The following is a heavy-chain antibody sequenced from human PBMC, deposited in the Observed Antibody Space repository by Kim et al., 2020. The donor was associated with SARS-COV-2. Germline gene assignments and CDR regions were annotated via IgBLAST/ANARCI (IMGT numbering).Heavy chain of an antibody. CDR3: ARVGPYGSGSYYRPNTSSYYYYGMDV. D-gene: IGHD3-10*01. Sequence: SETLSLTCAVYGGSFSGYYWSWIRQPPGKGLEWIGEINHSGSTNYNPSLKSRVTISVDTSKNQFSLKLSSVTAADTAVYYCARVGPYGSGSYYRPNTSSYYYYGMDVWGQGTTVTVS. CDR1: GGSFSGYY. CDR2: INHSGST. J-gene: IGHJ6*02. V-gene: IGHV4-34*01.